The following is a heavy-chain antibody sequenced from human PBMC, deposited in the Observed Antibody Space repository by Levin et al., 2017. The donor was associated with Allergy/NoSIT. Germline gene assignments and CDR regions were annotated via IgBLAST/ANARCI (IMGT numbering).Heavy chain of an antibody. CDR3: AATLGPIVVVTVFDY. CDR1: GGTFSSYA. V-gene: IGHV1-69*13. Sequence: SVKVSCKASGGTFSSYAISWVRQAPGQGLEWMGGIIPIFGTANYAQKFQGRVTITADESTSTAYMELSSLRSEDTAVYYCAATLGPIVVVTVFDYWGQGTLVTVSS. D-gene: IGHD2-21*02. CDR2: IIPIFGTA. J-gene: IGHJ4*02.